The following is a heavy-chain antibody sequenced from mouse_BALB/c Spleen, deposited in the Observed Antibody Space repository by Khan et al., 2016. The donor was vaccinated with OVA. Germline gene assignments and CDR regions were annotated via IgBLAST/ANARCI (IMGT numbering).Heavy chain of an antibody. J-gene: IGHJ3*01. CDR3: ARKDYYDYDPFPY. D-gene: IGHD2-4*01. V-gene: IGHV3-2*02. CDR1: GYSITSEYA. CDR2: ISYSGNT. Sequence: EVQLQESGPGLVKPSQSLSLTCTVTGYSITSEYAWNWIRQFPGNKLEWMGYISYSGNTRYNPSLKSRISITRDPSKNQFFLPLNSVTTEDTATYYGARKDYYDYDPFPYWGQGTLVTVSA.